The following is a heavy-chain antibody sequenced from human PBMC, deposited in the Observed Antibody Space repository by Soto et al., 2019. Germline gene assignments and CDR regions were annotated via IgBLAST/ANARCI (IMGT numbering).Heavy chain of an antibody. CDR3: ARGFHCTNGVCYYYFDY. D-gene: IGHD2-8*01. J-gene: IGHJ4*02. CDR2: IIPIFGTA. V-gene: IGHV1-69*13. Sequence: SVKVSCKASGGTFSSYAISWVRQAPGQGLEWMGGIIPIFGTANYAQKFQGRVTITADESTSTAYMELSSLRSEDTAVYYCARGFHCTNGVCYYYFDYWGQGTLVTVSS. CDR1: GGTFSSYA.